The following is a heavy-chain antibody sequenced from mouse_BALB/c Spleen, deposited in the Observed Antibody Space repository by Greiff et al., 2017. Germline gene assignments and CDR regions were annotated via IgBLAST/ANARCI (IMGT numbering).Heavy chain of an antibody. Sequence: FQLPQSGAELVRPGVSVKISCKGSGYTFTDSAMHWVTQSHAKSLEWIGVISTYYGDASYNQKFKGKATMTVDKSSSTAYMELDRLTSENSAIYYWASLTDYDGTGFDDGGQGTTRTVSS. CDR2: ISTYYGDA. D-gene: IGHD2-4*01. CDR1: GYTFTDSA. V-gene: IGHV1S137*01. J-gene: IGHJ2*01. CDR3: ASLTDYDGTGFDD.